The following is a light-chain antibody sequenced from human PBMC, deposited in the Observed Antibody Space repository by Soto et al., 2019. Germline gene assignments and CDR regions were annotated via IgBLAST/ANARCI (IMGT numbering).Light chain of an antibody. J-gene: IGLJ1*01. CDR2: DVT. CDR3: CSYAGTQRYV. Sequence: QSALTQPRSVSGSPGQSVTISCTGTSGDVGYYNYVSWYQQHPGKAPKVMIYDVTERPSGVPDRFSGSKSGNTASLTISGLQAEDEADYYCCSYAGTQRYVLGTGTKVTVL. CDR1: SGDVGYYNY. V-gene: IGLV2-11*01.